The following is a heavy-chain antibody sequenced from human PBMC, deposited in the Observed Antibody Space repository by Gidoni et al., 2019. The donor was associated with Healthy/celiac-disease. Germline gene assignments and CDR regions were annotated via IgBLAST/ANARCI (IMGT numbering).Heavy chain of an antibody. CDR1: GFTFSSYW. D-gene: IGHD4-17*01. Sequence: EVQLVESGGGLVQPGGALRLSCAASGFTFSSYWMSWVRQAPGKGLEWVANIKQDGSEKYYVDSVKGRFIISRDNAKNSLYLQMNSLRAEDTAVYYCARESTVDAFDIWGQGTMVTVSS. CDR3: ARESTVDAFDI. CDR2: IKQDGSEK. J-gene: IGHJ3*02. V-gene: IGHV3-7*01.